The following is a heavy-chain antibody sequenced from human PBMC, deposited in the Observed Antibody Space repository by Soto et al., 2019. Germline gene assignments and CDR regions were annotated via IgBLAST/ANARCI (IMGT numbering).Heavy chain of an antibody. D-gene: IGHD3-9*01. CDR2: IWYDGSNK. Sequence: GGSLSLSCAASGFTFSSYGMHWVRQAPGKGLEWVAVIWYDGSNKYYADTVKCRFTISRDNSKNTLYLQMNSLSAEDTAVYYRAGAQEYYDILTGPDYWGQGTLVTVSS. V-gene: IGHV3-33*01. CDR1: GFTFSSYG. CDR3: AGAQEYYDILTGPDY. J-gene: IGHJ4*02.